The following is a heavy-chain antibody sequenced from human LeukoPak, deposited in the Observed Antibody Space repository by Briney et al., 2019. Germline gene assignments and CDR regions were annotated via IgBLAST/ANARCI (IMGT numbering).Heavy chain of an antibody. CDR2: IYTSGST. J-gene: IGHJ5*02. D-gene: IGHD6-13*01. V-gene: IGHV4-4*09. Sequence: SETLSLTCTVSGGSISSYYWSWIRQPPGKGLELIGYIYTSGSTNYNPSLKSRVTISVATSQTQFSLKLSSVTAAATAVYSCARRIQGNSIAAADWFDPWGQGTLVTVSS. CDR1: GGSISSYY. CDR3: ARRIQGNSIAAADWFDP.